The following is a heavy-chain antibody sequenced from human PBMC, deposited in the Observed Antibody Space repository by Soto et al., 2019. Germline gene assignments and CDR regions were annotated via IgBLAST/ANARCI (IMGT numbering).Heavy chain of an antibody. CDR3: ARQNDAYSPFDY. J-gene: IGHJ4*02. CDR2: IIPILDMA. CDR1: GGTFSSYT. Sequence: QVQLVQSGAEVKKPGSSVKVSCKASGGTFSSYTISWVRQAPGQGLEWMGRIIPILDMADYSQKFQGRVTITADKSTSTADMDLSSLSSEDKAVYYCARQNDAYSPFDYWGQGTLLTVSS. D-gene: IGHD4-4*01. V-gene: IGHV1-69*02.